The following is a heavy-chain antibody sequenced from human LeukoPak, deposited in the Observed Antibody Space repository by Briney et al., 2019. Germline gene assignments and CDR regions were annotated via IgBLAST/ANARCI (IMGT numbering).Heavy chain of an antibody. CDR2: ISGSGGST. D-gene: IGHD2-8*01. V-gene: IGHV3-23*01. CDR3: AKGDIGLRSTKYCFDY. J-gene: IGHJ4*02. Sequence: PGGSLRLSCAASGFTFNSYAMSWVRQAPGKGLEWVSVISGSGGSTYYADSVKGRFTISRDNSKNTLYLQMNSLRAEDTAVYYCAKGDIGLRSTKYCFDYWGQGTLVTVSS. CDR1: GFTFNSYA.